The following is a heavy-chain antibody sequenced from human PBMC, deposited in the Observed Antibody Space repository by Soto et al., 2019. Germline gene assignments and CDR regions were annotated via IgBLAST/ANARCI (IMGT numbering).Heavy chain of an antibody. J-gene: IGHJ5*02. CDR1: GGSISSGDYY. D-gene: IGHD3-10*01. V-gene: IGHV4-30-4*01. CDR2: IYYSGST. Sequence: PSETLSLTCTVSGGSISSGDYYWSWIRQPPGKGLEWIGYIYYSGSTYYNPSLKSRVTISVDTSKNQFSLKLSSVTAADTAVYYCARVGTLLWFPFDPWGQGTLVTVSS. CDR3: ARVGTLLWFPFDP.